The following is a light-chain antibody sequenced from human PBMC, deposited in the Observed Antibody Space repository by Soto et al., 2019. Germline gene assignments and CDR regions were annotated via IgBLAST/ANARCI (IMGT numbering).Light chain of an antibody. V-gene: IGLV2-8*01. CDR3: TSVAGGDIDV. J-gene: IGLJ3*02. Sequence: QSVLTQPPSASGSPGQSVTISCTGTSSDVGGYNYVSWYQQHPGKAPKLIIFEVTKRPSGVPDRFSGSKSGNTASLTVSGLQAEDEGDYYCTSVAGGDIDVFGGGTKLTVL. CDR1: SSDVGGYNY. CDR2: EVT.